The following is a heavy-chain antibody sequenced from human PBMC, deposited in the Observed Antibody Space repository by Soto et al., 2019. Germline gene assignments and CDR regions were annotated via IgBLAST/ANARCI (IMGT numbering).Heavy chain of an antibody. J-gene: IGHJ4*02. V-gene: IGHV3-23*01. D-gene: IGHD2-2*02. CDR3: AKEGTSCYMKCGLSHFDY. CDR2: ISGSGGST. Sequence: GGSLRLSCAASGFTFSSYAMSWVRQAPGKGLEWVSAISGSGGSTYYADSVKGRFTISRDNSKNTLYLQMNSMRAEDTAVYYCAKEGTSCYMKCGLSHFDYWGQGTLVTVSS. CDR1: GFTFSSYA.